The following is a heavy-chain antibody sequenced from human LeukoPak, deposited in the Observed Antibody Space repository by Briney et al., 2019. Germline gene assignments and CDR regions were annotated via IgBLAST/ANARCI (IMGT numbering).Heavy chain of an antibody. CDR2: INPNSGGT. D-gene: IGHD3-22*01. J-gene: IGHJ6*03. CDR3: ARRISYYDSSGYYSFQYYYYMDV. CDR1: GYTFTGYY. Sequence: ASVKVSCKASGYTFTGYYMHWVRQAPGQGLEWMGWINPNSGGTYYAQKFQGRVSMTRDTSISTAYMELSSLRSDDTAVYYCARRISYYDSSGYYSFQYYYYMDVWGKGTTVTVSS. V-gene: IGHV1-2*02.